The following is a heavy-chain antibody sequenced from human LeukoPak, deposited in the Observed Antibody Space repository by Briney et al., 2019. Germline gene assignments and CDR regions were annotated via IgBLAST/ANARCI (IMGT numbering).Heavy chain of an antibody. CDR2: ISTDNGNI. V-gene: IGHV1-18*01. Sequence: ASVKVSCKASGYTFTSYGISWVRQAPGQGLEWVGWISTDNGNINYAQKLQGRVTMTTDTSTSTAYMELRSLTSDETAVYYCARPRGQPVEFDFWGQGTLVTVSS. CDR1: GYTFTSYG. J-gene: IGHJ4*02. CDR3: ARPRGQPVEFDF. D-gene: IGHD6-6*01.